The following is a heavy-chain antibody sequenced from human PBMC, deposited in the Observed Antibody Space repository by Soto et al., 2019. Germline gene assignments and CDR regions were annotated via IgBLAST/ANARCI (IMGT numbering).Heavy chain of an antibody. CDR3: ATVLLWFGELTPRDYYFDY. V-gene: IGHV1-24*01. CDR1: GYTLTELS. Sequence: ASVKVSCKVSGYTLTELSMHWVRQAPGKGLEWMGGFDPEDGETIYAQKFQGRVTMTEDTSTDTAYMELSSLRSEDTAVYYCATVLLWFGELTPRDYYFDYRGQGTLVTVSS. J-gene: IGHJ4*02. D-gene: IGHD3-10*01. CDR2: FDPEDGET.